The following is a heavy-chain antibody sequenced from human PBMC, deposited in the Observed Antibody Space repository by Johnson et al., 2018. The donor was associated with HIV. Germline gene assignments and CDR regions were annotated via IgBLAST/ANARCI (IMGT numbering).Heavy chain of an antibody. D-gene: IGHD6-6*01. V-gene: IGHV3-30*04. Sequence: QVQLVESGGGLVQPGRSLRLSCAASGFTFSNYPMHWVRQAPGKGLEWVAVVSYDGSKKFYADSVKGRFTISRDNSKNTLYLQMNSLRAEDTALYYCAKDIVSSSTAFDIWGQGTMVTVSS. CDR3: AKDIVSSSTAFDI. CDR2: VSYDGSKK. CDR1: GFTFSNYP. J-gene: IGHJ3*02.